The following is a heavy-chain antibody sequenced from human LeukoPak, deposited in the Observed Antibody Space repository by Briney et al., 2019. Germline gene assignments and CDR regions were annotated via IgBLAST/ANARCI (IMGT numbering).Heavy chain of an antibody. CDR2: IYYSGST. CDR1: GGSISSYY. V-gene: IGHV4-59*01. D-gene: IGHD3-3*01. J-gene: IGHJ5*02. Sequence: SETLSLTCTVSGGSISSYYWSWIRQPPGKGLEWIGYIYYSGSTNYNPSLKSRVTISVDTSKNQFSLKLSSVTAADTAVYYCAGEETYYDFWSGYYKSWFDPWGQGTLVTVSS. CDR3: AGEETYYDFWSGYYKSWFDP.